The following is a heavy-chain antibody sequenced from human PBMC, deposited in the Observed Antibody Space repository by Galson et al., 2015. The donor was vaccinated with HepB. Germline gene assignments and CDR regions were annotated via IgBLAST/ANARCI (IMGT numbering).Heavy chain of an antibody. J-gene: IGHJ6*02. D-gene: IGHD3-10*01. CDR2: ISAYNSNT. CDR3: ARDYYGSGSHRHYYYYYGMDV. V-gene: IGHV1-18*04. CDR1: GYTFTSYG. Sequence: SVKVSCKASGYTFTSYGISWVRQAPGQGLEWMGWISAYNSNTNYAQKLQGRVTMTTDTSTSTAYMELRSLRSDDTAVYYCARDYYGSGSHRHYYYYYGMDVWGQGTTVTVSS.